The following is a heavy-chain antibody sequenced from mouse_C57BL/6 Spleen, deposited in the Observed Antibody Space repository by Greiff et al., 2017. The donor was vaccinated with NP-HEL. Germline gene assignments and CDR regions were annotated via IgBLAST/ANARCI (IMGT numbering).Heavy chain of an antibody. V-gene: IGHV1-54*01. D-gene: IGHD2-4*01. CDR2: INPGSGGT. Sequence: LQESGAELVRPGTSVKVSCKASGYAFTNYLIEWVKQRPGQGLEWIGVINPGSGGTNYNEKFKGKATLTADKSSSTAYMQLSSLTSEDSAVYFCARAGIYYDYDDYFDYWGQGTTLTVSS. J-gene: IGHJ2*01. CDR3: ARAGIYYDYDDYFDY. CDR1: GYAFTNYL.